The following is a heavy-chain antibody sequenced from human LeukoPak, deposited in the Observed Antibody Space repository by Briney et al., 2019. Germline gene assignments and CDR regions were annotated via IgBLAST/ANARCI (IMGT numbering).Heavy chain of an antibody. Sequence: GGSLRLSCAASGFTISSFSMTWVRQAPGKGLEWVSSIIVSGATYYADSVKGRFTISRDSFRGMLFLQMDSLRVEDTAVYFCAKGSVGNADFASWGQGALVTVSS. CDR2: IIVSGAT. CDR3: AKGSVGNADFAS. D-gene: IGHD6-25*01. CDR1: GFTISSFS. V-gene: IGHV3-23*01. J-gene: IGHJ4*02.